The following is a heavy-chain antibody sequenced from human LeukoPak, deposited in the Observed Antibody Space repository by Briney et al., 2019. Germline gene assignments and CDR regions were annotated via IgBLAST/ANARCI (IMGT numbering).Heavy chain of an antibody. CDR3: ARDLNDLLQNYRSTWYPADY. CDR1: GFTFSTYW. CDR2: VNNDGSST. Sequence: GGSLRLSCAASGFTFSTYWMNWVRQAPGKGLVWVSRVNNDGSSTSYADSVKGRFTISRDNTKNTLYLQMNSLRAEDTAVYYCARDLNDLLQNYRSTWYPADYWGQGTLVTVSS. J-gene: IGHJ4*02. D-gene: IGHD6-13*01. V-gene: IGHV3-74*01.